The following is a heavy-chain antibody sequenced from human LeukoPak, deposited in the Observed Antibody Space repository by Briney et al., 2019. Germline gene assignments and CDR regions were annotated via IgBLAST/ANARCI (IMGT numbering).Heavy chain of an antibody. CDR3: AKADYASGTYGAFDY. V-gene: IGHV4-59*01. Sequence: SETLSLTCTLSGGSFSSYYWSWIRQPPGKGLEWIGYIYYSGSTNYNPSLKSRVTISVDTSKNQFSLKLSSVTATDTAVYYCAKADYASGTYGAFDYWGQGTLVTVSS. J-gene: IGHJ4*02. CDR2: IYYSGST. CDR1: GGSFSSYY. D-gene: IGHD3-10*01.